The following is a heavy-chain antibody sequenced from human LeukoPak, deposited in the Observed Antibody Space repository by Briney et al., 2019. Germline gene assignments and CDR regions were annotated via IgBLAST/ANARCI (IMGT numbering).Heavy chain of an antibody. D-gene: IGHD4-17*01. J-gene: IGHJ5*02. CDR1: GFTFTNYW. CDR3: TREVNGDSRFGP. Sequence: GGSLRLSCAASGFTFTNYWMHWVRQAPGKGLVWVSRINSDGITTRYADSVRGRFTISRDNAKNTLYLQMNSLRAEDTAVYYCTREVNGDSRFGPWGQGTLVTVSS. CDR2: INSDGITT. V-gene: IGHV3-74*01.